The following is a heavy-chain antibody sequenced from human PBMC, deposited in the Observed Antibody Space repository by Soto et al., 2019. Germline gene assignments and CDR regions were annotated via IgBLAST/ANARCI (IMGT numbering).Heavy chain of an antibody. CDR1: GGSISSGGYY. CDR2: IYYSGST. CDR3: ARDPAPTYYYGSGSSGVGWFDP. J-gene: IGHJ5*02. Sequence: QVQLQESGPGLVKPSQTLSLTCTVSGGSISSGGYYWSWIRQHPGKGLEWIGYIYYSGSTYYNPSLKSRVTISVDTSKNQFALKLSSVTAADTAVYSCARDPAPTYYYGSGSSGVGWFDPWGQGTLVTVSS. D-gene: IGHD3-10*01. V-gene: IGHV4-31*03.